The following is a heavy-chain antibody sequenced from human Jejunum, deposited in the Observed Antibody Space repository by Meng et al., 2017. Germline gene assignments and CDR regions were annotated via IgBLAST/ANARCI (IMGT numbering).Heavy chain of an antibody. CDR1: GGSSVNTTG. CDR2: ISHTGRI. CDR3: ARDLLDPNIAATGWFDP. Sequence: GPGLRQHSGSCSLQAAATGGSSVNTTGGGWGRPSPGKGREWIGEISHTGRINYNPSLKSRVTISLDKSKNQFSLDLTSVTGADTAVYYCARDLLDPNIAATGWFDPWGQGTLVTVSS. D-gene: IGHD2/OR15-2a*01. J-gene: IGHJ5*02. V-gene: IGHV4-4*02.